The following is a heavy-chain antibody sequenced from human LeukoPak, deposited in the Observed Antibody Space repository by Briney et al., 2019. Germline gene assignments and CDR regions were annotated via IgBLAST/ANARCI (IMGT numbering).Heavy chain of an antibody. CDR1: GGTFSSYA. D-gene: IGHD5-24*01. CDR2: IIPIFGTA. Sequence: SVKVSCKASGGTFSSYAISWVRQAPGQGLEWMGGIIPIFGTANYAQKFQGRVTITTDESTSTAYMELSSLRSEDTAVYYCAREGVGYSMPDYWGQGTLVTVSS. J-gene: IGHJ4*02. V-gene: IGHV1-69*05. CDR3: AREGVGYSMPDY.